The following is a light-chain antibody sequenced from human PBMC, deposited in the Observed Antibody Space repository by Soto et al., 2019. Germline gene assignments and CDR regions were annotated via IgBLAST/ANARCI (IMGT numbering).Light chain of an antibody. CDR3: QVWDSSSDPWV. Sequence: SYELTQPPSVSVAPGQTARITCGGNNIGSKSVHWYQQKPGQAPVLVVYDDGDRPSGIPERFSGSNSGNTATLTISRVEAGDEADYYCQVWDSSSDPWVFGGGTKVTVL. J-gene: IGLJ2*01. V-gene: IGLV3-21*02. CDR1: NIGSKS. CDR2: DDG.